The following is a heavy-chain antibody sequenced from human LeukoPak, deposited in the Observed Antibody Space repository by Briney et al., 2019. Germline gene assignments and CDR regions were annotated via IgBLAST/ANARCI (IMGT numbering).Heavy chain of an antibody. V-gene: IGHV1-46*01. Sequence: ASVKVSCKASGYTFTSYYMHWVRQAPGQGLEWMGIINPSGGSTSYAQKFQGRVTMTRNTSTSTVYMELSSLRSEDTAVYYCARDSSKDWFDPWGQGTLVTVSS. J-gene: IGHJ5*02. D-gene: IGHD2/OR15-2a*01. CDR1: GYTFTSYY. CDR2: INPSGGST. CDR3: ARDSSKDWFDP.